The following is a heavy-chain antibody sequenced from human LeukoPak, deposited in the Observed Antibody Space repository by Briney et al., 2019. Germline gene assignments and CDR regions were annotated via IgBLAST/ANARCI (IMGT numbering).Heavy chain of an antibody. CDR2: ISSSSSYI. V-gene: IGHV3-21*01. CDR1: GFAFSSYS. J-gene: IGHJ4*02. Sequence: PGGSLRLSCAASGFAFSSYSMNWVRQAPGKGLEWVSSISSSSSYICYADSVKGRFTISRDNAKNSLYLQMNSLRAEDTAVYYCARDLGYYYDSSGPWGQGTLVTVSS. CDR3: ARDLGYYYDSSGP. D-gene: IGHD3-22*01.